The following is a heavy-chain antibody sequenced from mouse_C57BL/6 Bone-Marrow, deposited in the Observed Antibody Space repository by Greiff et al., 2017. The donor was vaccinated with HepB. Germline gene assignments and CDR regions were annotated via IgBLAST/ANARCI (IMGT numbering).Heavy chain of an antibody. D-gene: IGHD1-1*01. CDR2: ISYDGSN. J-gene: IGHJ3*01. Sequence: EVKLVESGPGLVKPSQSLSLTCSVTGYSITSGYYWNWIRQFPGNKLEWMGYISYDGSNNYNPSLKNRISITRDTSKNQFFLKLNSVTTEDTATYYCARGGITTVVARAYWGQGTLVTVSA. V-gene: IGHV3-6*01. CDR3: ARGGITTVVARAY. CDR1: GYSITSGYY.